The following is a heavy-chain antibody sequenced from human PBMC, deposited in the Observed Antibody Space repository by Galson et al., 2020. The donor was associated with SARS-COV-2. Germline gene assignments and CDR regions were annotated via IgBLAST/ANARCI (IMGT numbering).Heavy chain of an antibody. V-gene: IGHV4-39*01. J-gene: IGHJ4*02. CDR3: AILGYCTTTSCYTIAVAGTPGDS. Sequence: ETSETLSLTCNVSGGSISSRRYYCGWIRQPPGKGLEWIGSIYYSGSTYYNPSLKSRVTISVDTSKNQFSLKLSSVTAADTAVYYCAILGYCTTTSCYTIAVAGTPGDSWGQGTLVTVSS. D-gene: IGHD2-2*02. CDR1: GGSISSRRYY. CDR2: IYYSGST.